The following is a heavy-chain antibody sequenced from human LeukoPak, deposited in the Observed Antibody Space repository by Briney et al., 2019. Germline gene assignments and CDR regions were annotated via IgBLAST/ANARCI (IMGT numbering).Heavy chain of an antibody. V-gene: IGHV3-30*03. CDR1: GFTFSTYV. D-gene: IGHD3-10*01. J-gene: IGHJ3*02. CDR2: ISYDGSNK. CDR3: ARGLQRLWFGGYDAFNI. Sequence: PGGSLRLSCAASGFTFSTYVMHWVRQAPGKGLEWVALISYDGSNKYYADSVKGRFTISRDNSKNTLYLQMNSLRPEDTAMYYCARGLQRLWFGGYDAFNIWGQGTMVTVSS.